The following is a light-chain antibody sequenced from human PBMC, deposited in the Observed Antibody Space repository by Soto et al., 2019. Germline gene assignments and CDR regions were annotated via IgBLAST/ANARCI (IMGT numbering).Light chain of an antibody. V-gene: IGKV3-20*01. J-gene: IGKJ1*01. CDR1: KSVSINY. CDR3: HQYGSAPWT. CDR2: GAS. Sequence: PGERGALSCRASKSVSINYVARYQQKPGQAPRLLISGASNRATGTPDRFRGSGSGTDFTLTITRLEPEDFAVYYCHQYGSAPWTFGQGTKVEIK.